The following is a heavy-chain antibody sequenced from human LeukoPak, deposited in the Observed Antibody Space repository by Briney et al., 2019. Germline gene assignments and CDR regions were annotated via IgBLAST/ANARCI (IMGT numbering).Heavy chain of an antibody. V-gene: IGHV1-69*04. D-gene: IGHD2-15*01. Sequence: GASVKVSCKASGGTFSSYTISWVRQAPGQGLEWMGRIIPILGIANYAQKFQGRVTITADKSTSTAYMELSSLRSEDTAVYYCARDRGYCSGGSCRYYYYYMDVWGKGTTVTVSS. CDR2: IIPILGIA. CDR1: GGTFSSYT. CDR3: ARDRGYCSGGSCRYYYYYMDV. J-gene: IGHJ6*03.